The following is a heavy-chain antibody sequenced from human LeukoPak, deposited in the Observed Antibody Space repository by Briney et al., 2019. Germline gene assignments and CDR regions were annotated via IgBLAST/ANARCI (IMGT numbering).Heavy chain of an antibody. CDR1: GGSFSGYY. V-gene: IGHV4-34*01. D-gene: IGHD6-19*01. Sequence: SQTLFLTCAVYGGSFSGYYWSWIRQPPGKGLEWIGEINHSGSTNYNPSLKSRVTISVDTSKNQFSLKLSSVTAADTAVYYCARDVRTPDRTAFSSGWSDLWGGYYFDYWGQGTLVTVSS. CDR3: ARDVRTPDRTAFSSGWSDLWGGYYFDY. J-gene: IGHJ4*02. CDR2: INHSGST.